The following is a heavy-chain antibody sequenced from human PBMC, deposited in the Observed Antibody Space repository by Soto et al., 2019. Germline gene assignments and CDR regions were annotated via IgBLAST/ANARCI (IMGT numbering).Heavy chain of an antibody. V-gene: IGHV4-31*03. CDR1: GDSISTASHY. CDR3: ARIITSGSFAFGYHGMDV. D-gene: IGHD3-10*01. Sequence: QVQLQESGPGLVKPSQTLLLTCTVSGDSISTASHYWNWIRHLPGKGLEWIGNIYSSGRIYYTPSLQSRVTIAEDTSTNQFALNLRSVTAADTGVYYCARIITSGSFAFGYHGMDVCGQGTTVTVSS. CDR2: IYSSGRI. J-gene: IGHJ6*02.